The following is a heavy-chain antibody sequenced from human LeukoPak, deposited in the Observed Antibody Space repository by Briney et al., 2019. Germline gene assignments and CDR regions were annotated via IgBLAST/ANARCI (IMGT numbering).Heavy chain of an antibody. D-gene: IGHD6-13*01. CDR2: ISSSSTYI. CDR3: AREIGSAARGR. CDR1: TFTLSSYT. J-gene: IGHJ4*02. V-gene: IGHV3-21*04. Sequence: GGSLRLSCAASTFTLSSYTMNWVRQAPGKGLEWVSSISSSSTYINYADSVKGRFTISRDNAKNSMALQMNSLRAEDTAVYCCAREIGSAARGRWGQGTLVTVSS.